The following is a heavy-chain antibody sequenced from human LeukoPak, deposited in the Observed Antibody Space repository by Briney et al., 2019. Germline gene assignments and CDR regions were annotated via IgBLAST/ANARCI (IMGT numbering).Heavy chain of an antibody. V-gene: IGHV1-18*01. CDR2: ISAYNGNT. D-gene: IGHD3/OR15-3a*01. Sequence: ASVKVSCKASGYTFTSYGISWVRQAPGQGLEWMGWISAYNGNTNYAQKLQGRVTMTTDTSTSTAYMELRSLRSDDTAVYYCARGLDAGGLGVWYYFDYWGQGTLVTVSS. CDR3: ARGLDAGGLGVWYYFDY. J-gene: IGHJ4*02. CDR1: GYTFTSYG.